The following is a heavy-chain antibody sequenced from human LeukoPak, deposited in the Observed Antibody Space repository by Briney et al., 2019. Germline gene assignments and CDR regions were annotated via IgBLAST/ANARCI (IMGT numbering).Heavy chain of an antibody. CDR2: INPDSGGT. CDR1: GYTFSGYY. Sequence: ASVKVSCKASGYTFSGYYVHWVRQAPGQGLEWMGWINPDSGGTNYAQKFQGRVTMTRDTSISTAYMELSRLRSDDTAVYYCARDIQADGYDSGWVDPWGQGTLVTVSS. D-gene: IGHD5-12*01. J-gene: IGHJ5*02. CDR3: ARDIQADGYDSGWVDP. V-gene: IGHV1-2*02.